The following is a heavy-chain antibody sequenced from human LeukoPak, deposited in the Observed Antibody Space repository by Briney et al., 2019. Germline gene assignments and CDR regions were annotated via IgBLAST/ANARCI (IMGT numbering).Heavy chain of an antibody. J-gene: IGHJ4*02. Sequence: PGGSLRLSRAASGFSFSGSAIHWVRQPSGKGLEWVGHIRTKALSYATAYAASVKGRFTFSRDDSKNTAYLEMNSLKIEDTAVYYCTRHGATTVTDCWGQGTLVTVSS. V-gene: IGHV3-73*01. D-gene: IGHD4-17*01. CDR3: TRHGATTVTDC. CDR2: IRTKALSYAT. CDR1: GFSFSGSA.